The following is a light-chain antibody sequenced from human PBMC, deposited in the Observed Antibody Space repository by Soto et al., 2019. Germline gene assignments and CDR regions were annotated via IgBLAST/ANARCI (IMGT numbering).Light chain of an antibody. CDR2: SNN. V-gene: IGLV1-44*01. CDR3: AAWDASLNGYV. J-gene: IGLJ1*01. Sequence: QSVLTQPPSASGTPGQRVTISCSGSSSNIGSNTVNWYQQLPGTAPKLLIYSNNQRPSGVPDRFSGSKSGTSASLAISGLQSEDEAHYYCAAWDASLNGYVFGTGAKVTV. CDR1: SSNIGSNT.